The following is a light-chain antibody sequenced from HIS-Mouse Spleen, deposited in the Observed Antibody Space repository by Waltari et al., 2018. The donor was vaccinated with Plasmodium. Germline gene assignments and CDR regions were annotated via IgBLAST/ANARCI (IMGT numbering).Light chain of an antibody. CDR3: QQYNSYSWT. V-gene: IGKV1-5*03. CDR1: QSISSW. Sequence: DIQMTQSPSTLSASVGDRVPITCRSSQSISSWLAWYQQKPGKAPKPLFYKASSLESGVPSRCSGSGSGTEFTLTISSLQPDDFATYYCQQYNSYSWTFGQGTKVEIK. J-gene: IGKJ1*01. CDR2: KAS.